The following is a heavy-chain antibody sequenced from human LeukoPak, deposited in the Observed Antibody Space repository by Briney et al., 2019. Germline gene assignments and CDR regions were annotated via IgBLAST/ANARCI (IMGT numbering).Heavy chain of an antibody. CDR1: GGPFSGYY. D-gene: IGHD2-2*01. J-gene: IGHJ5*02. CDR2: INHSGST. V-gene: IGHV4-34*01. Sequence: TSETLSLTCAVYGGPFSGYYWSWIRQPPGKGLEWIGEINHSGSTNYNPSLKSRVTISVDTSKNQFSLKLSSVTAADTAVYYCARGYCSSTSCPGGSDWFDPWGQGTLVTVSS. CDR3: ARGYCSSTSCPGGSDWFDP.